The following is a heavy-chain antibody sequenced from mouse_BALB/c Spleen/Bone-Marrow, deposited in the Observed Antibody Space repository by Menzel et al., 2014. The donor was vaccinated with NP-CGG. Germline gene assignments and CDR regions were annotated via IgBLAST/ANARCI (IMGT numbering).Heavy chain of an antibody. CDR2: INTYFGDI. CDR3: ARGYSNNYAMDY. D-gene: IGHD2-5*01. CDR1: GYTFTDYA. Sequence: VKLQESGAELVRPGVSVKISCKGSGYTFTDYAMHWVKQSHAESLEWIGVINTYFGDISYNQKFKGKATIAVDKTSRTVYMELGRLTAEDSAIYYCARGYSNNYAMDYWGQGTSVTVSS. J-gene: IGHJ4*01. V-gene: IGHV1S137*01.